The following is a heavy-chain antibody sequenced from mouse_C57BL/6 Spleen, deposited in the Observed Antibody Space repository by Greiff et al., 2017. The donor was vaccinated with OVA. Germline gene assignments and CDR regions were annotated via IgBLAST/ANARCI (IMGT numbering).Heavy chain of an antibody. Sequence: VQVVESGAELVKPGASVKISCKASGYAFSSYWMNWVKQRPGKGLEWIGQIYPGDGDTNYNGKFKGKATLTADKSSSTAYMQLSSLTSEDSAVYFCAREGGSSLAWFAYWGQGTLVTVSA. J-gene: IGHJ3*01. CDR1: GYAFSSYW. V-gene: IGHV1-80*01. D-gene: IGHD1-1*01. CDR3: AREGGSSLAWFAY. CDR2: IYPGDGDT.